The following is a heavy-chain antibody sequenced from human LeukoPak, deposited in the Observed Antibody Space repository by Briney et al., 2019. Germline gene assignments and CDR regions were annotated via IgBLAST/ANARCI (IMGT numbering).Heavy chain of an antibody. D-gene: IGHD3-22*01. CDR1: GYTLTELS. J-gene: IGHJ4*02. CDR3: AIAIYYDSSGPFDY. CDR2: FDPEDGET. V-gene: IGHV1-24*01. Sequence: GASVKVSCKVSGYTLTELSMHWVRQAPGKGLEWMGGFDPEDGETIYAQKFQSRVTMTEDTSTDTAYMELSSLRSEDTAVYYCAIAIYYDSSGPFDYWGQGTLVTVSS.